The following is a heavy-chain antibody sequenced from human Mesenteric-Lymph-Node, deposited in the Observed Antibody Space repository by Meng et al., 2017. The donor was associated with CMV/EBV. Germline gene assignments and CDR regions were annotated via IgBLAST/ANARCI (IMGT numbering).Heavy chain of an antibody. J-gene: IGHJ4*02. CDR3: GQGTSHF. Sequence: GESLKISCAASGFTFSSYGMSWVRQAPGKGLEWVSTISFSGGSTYYADSVKGRFTISRDNSKNTLYLQMNSLRVEDTAVYHCGQGTSHFWGQGTLVTVSS. D-gene: IGHD1-14*01. V-gene: IGHV3-23*01. CDR2: ISFSGGST. CDR1: GFTFSSYG.